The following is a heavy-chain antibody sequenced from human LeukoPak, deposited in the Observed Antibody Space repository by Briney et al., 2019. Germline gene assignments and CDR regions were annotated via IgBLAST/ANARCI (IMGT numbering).Heavy chain of an antibody. V-gene: IGHV4-34*01. D-gene: IGHD2-21*02. CDR2: INHSGST. CDR1: GGSFSGYY. J-gene: IGHJ5*02. CDR3: ARHIVVVTETAKKNWFDP. Sequence: SETLSLTCAVYGGSFSGYYWSWIRQPPGKGLEWIGEINHSGSTYYNPSLKSRVTISVDTSKNQFSLKLSSVTAADTAVYYCARHIVVVTETAKKNWFDPWGQGTLVTVSS.